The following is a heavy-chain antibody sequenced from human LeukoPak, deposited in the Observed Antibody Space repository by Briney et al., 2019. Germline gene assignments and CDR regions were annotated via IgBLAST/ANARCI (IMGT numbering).Heavy chain of an antibody. D-gene: IGHD3-22*01. Sequence: ASVKVSCKASGYTFTGYYMHWVRQAPGQGLEWMGWINPNSGGTNYAQKFQGRVTMTRDTSISTAYMELSSLRSEDTAVYYCARGNGYDSSEDYWGQGTLVTVSS. CDR3: ARGNGYDSSEDY. V-gene: IGHV1-2*02. J-gene: IGHJ4*02. CDR1: GYTFTGYY. CDR2: INPNSGGT.